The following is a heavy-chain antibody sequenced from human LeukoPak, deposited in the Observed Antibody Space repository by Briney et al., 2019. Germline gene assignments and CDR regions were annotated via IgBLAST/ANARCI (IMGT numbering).Heavy chain of an antibody. Sequence: ASVKVSCKASGGTFSSYAISWVRQAPGQGLEWMGGIIPIFGTANYAQKFQGRVTMTRNTSISTAYMELSSLRSEDTAVYYCARDGVSSSSADFDYWGQGTLVTVSS. J-gene: IGHJ4*02. CDR1: GGTFSSYA. D-gene: IGHD6-6*01. V-gene: IGHV1-69*05. CDR2: IIPIFGTA. CDR3: ARDGVSSSSADFDY.